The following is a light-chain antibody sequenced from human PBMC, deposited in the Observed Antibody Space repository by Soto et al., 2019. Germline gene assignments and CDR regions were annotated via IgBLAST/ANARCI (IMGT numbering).Light chain of an antibody. CDR3: QQADSFHLS. Sequence: DSQRTQSPSSVSASIGDRVTISCRASQSIYKWLVWYQQKPGKAPKLLIYVESSPQSGVPSRFSGSRYGTDFTLTISCLQPEDFATYYCQQADSFHLSFGGGTKVEI. J-gene: IGKJ4*01. CDR2: VES. V-gene: IGKV1-12*01. CDR1: QSIYKW.